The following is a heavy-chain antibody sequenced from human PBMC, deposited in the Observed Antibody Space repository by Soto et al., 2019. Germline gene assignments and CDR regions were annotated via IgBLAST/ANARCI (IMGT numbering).Heavy chain of an antibody. D-gene: IGHD6-19*01. J-gene: IGHJ4*02. CDR3: AKLAKAVAPLDY. CDR2: ISYDGSNK. Sequence: GGSLRLSCAASGFTFSSYGMHWVRQAPGKGLEWVAVISYDGSNKYYADSVKGRFTISRDNSKNTLYLQMNSLRAEDTAVYYCAKLAKAVAPLDYWGQGTLVTVSS. V-gene: IGHV3-30*18. CDR1: GFTFSSYG.